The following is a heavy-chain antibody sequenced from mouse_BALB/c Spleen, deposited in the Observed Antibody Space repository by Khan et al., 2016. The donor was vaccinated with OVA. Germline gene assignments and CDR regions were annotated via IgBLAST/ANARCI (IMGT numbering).Heavy chain of an antibody. CDR1: GYSITSEYT. D-gene: IGHD2-4*01. Sequence: QLEESGPGLVKPSQSLSLTCTVTGYSITSEYTWNWIRQFPGNTLEWMGFISYSGNTRYNPSLKSRISITRDTSKNQFFLQLNSVTSDDTATYFCARKDYYDYDPFPYWGQGTLVTVSA. CDR3: ARKDYYDYDPFPY. CDR2: ISYSGNT. V-gene: IGHV3-2*02. J-gene: IGHJ3*01.